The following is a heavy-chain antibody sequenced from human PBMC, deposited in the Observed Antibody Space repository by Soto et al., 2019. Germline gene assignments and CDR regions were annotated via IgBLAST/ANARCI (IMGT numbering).Heavy chain of an antibody. D-gene: IGHD6-19*01. CDR1: GFTFSNAW. J-gene: IGHJ4*02. Sequence: PWGSLRLSCAASGFTFSNAWMSWVRQAPGKGLEWVGRIKKKTDGGTADYAAPVKGRFTISRDDSKNMLYLQMNSLKTEDTAVYYCRTQWLDWGQGTLVTVSS. V-gene: IGHV3-15*01. CDR2: IKKKTDGGTA. CDR3: RTQWLD.